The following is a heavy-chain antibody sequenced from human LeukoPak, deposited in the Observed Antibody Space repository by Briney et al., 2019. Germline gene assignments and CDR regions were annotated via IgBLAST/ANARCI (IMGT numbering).Heavy chain of an antibody. CDR3: AELGITMIGGV. CDR1: GFTFNSYG. V-gene: IGHV3-48*04. J-gene: IGHJ4*02. Sequence: PGGSLRLSCAASGFTFNSYGMNWVRQAPGKGLEWVSYISTTSNTIYYADSVKGRFTISRDNAKNSLYLQMNSLRAEDTAVYYCAELGITMIGGVWGQGTLVTVSS. D-gene: IGHD3-10*02. CDR2: ISTTSNTI.